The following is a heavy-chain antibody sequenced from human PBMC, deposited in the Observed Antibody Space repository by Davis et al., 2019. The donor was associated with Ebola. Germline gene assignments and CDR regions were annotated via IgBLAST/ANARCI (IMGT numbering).Heavy chain of an antibody. CDR3: AKDRVTSFGGVIISGMDV. CDR2: LSDRGSST. V-gene: IGHV3-23*01. CDR1: GFTFSSYA. D-gene: IGHD3-3*01. Sequence: GGSLRLSCAASGFTFSSYALSWVRQPPGQGLDWVSTLSDRGSSTYYADSVKGRFTISRDNSKNTLFLQMNSLRAEDTAVYYCAKDRVTSFGGVIISGMDVWGQGTTVTVSS. J-gene: IGHJ6*02.